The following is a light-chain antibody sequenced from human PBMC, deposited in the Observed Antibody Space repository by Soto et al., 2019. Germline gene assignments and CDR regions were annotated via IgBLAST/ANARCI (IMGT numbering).Light chain of an antibody. CDR2: GNT. CDR1: SSHIGAGSD. CDR3: QTYDSSLSGLYV. V-gene: IGLV1-40*01. Sequence: QSALTRPPSISVAPGQRVTSSCTGSSSHIGAGSDVHWYHQLPGTAPKLLIYGNTNRPSGVPDRFSGSKSGTSASLAIAGLQTEDEGDYYCQTYDSSLSGLYVFGTGTKVTVL. J-gene: IGLJ1*01.